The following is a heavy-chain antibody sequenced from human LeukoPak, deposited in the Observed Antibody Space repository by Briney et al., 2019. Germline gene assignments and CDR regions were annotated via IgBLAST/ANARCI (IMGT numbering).Heavy chain of an antibody. CDR1: GFTFSSYG. J-gene: IGHJ4*02. CDR2: IWYDGSNK. Sequence: GGSLRLSCAASGFTFSSYGMHWVRQAPGKGLEWVAVIWYDGSNKYYADSVKGRFTISRDNSKNTLYLQMNSPRAEDTAVYYCAREGDYYDSSGYFAPLDYWGQGTLVTVSS. V-gene: IGHV3-33*08. D-gene: IGHD3-22*01. CDR3: AREGDYYDSSGYFAPLDY.